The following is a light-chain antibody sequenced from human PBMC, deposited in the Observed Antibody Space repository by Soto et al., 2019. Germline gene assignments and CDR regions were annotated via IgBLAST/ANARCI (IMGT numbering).Light chain of an antibody. CDR3: QQSYSTPYT. V-gene: IGKV1-39*01. J-gene: IGKJ2*01. CDR1: QSISSY. Sequence: DITMTRSPSSLSATGIERASIKYRPSQSISSYLNWYQQKPGKAPKLLIYAASSLQSGVPSRFSGSVSRTDFTLTISSLQPEDFATYYCQQSYSTPYTFGQGTKVDIK. CDR2: AAS.